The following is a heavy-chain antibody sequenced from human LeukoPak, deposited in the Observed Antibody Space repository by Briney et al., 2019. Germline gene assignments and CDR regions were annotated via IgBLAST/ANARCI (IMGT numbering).Heavy chain of an antibody. CDR3: AKDRATMMGVIRTTPRGQFDY. Sequence: GGSLRLSCAASGFTFSSYGMHWVRQSPGKGLEWVAFIRSDGSNKYYADSVKGRLTISRDNSKHTLFLQMNSLRAEDKALYYCAKDRATMMGVIRTTPRGQFDYWGQGTLVTVSS. CDR2: IRSDGSNK. CDR1: GFTFSSYG. J-gene: IGHJ4*02. D-gene: IGHD3-22*01. V-gene: IGHV3-30*02.